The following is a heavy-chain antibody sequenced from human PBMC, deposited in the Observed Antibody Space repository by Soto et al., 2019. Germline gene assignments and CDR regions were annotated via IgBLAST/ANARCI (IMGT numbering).Heavy chain of an antibody. D-gene: IGHD2-21*01. J-gene: IGHJ4*02. CDR3: AKDLIGYCGGCTSNIFQS. V-gene: IGHV3-30*18. Sequence: QVQLIESGGGVVQPGRSLRLSCAASGFIFNSYDMHWVRQAPGKGLEWVAFLSHDGSKRFYADSLKGRITMSRDNFNNTLYLEVHSLRPEATAVYYCAKDLIGYCGGCTSNIFQSWGQGTLVTVSS. CDR2: LSHDGSKR. CDR1: GFIFNSYD.